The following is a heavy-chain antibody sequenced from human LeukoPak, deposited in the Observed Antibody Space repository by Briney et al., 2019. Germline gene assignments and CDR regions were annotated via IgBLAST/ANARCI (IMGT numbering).Heavy chain of an antibody. V-gene: IGHV3-21*01. D-gene: IGHD3-3*01. J-gene: IGHJ4*02. Sequence: GGSLRLSCAASGFTFSSYSMNWVRQAPGKGLEWVSSISSSSSYIYYADSVKGRFTISRDNAKNSLYLQMNSLRAEDTAVYYCARDFYDFWSGYLSWGQGTLVTVSS. CDR3: ARDFYDFWSGYLS. CDR1: GFTFSSYS. CDR2: ISSSSSYI.